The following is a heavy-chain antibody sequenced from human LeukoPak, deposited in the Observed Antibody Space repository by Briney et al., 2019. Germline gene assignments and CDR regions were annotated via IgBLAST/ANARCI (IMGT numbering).Heavy chain of an antibody. CDR1: GFTFSTYS. Sequence: PGGSLRLSCAAPGFTFSTYSMNWVRQAPGKGLQWVSSISPSSTYIYYADSVKGRFTISRDNAKNSLYLQMNSLRAEDTAVYYCARDPRITATIWNWSPTFDPWGQGTLVTVSS. V-gene: IGHV3-21*01. CDR3: ARDPRITATIWNWSPTFDP. J-gene: IGHJ5*02. D-gene: IGHD1-20*01. CDR2: ISPSSTYI.